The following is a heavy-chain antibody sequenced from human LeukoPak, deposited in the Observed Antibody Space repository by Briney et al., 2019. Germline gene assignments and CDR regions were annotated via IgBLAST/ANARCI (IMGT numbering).Heavy chain of an antibody. CDR3: ARGLGYCSSTSCYFDY. D-gene: IGHD2-2*01. CDR2: IYPGDSDT. CDR1: GYSFTSYW. V-gene: IGHV5-51*01. J-gene: IGHJ4*02. Sequence: GESLQISCKGSGYSFTSYWIGWVRQMPGKGLEWMGIIYPGDSDTRYSPSFQGQGTISADKSISTAYLQWISLKASDTAMYYCARGLGYCSSTSCYFDYWGQGTLVTVSS.